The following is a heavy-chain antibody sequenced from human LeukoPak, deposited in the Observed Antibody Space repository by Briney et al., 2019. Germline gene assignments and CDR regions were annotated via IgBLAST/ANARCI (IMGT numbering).Heavy chain of an antibody. CDR3: ARDMVGATPFDY. J-gene: IGHJ4*02. Sequence: ASVKVSCKVSGYTLTELSMHWVRQAPGKGLEWMGGFDPEDGETIYAQKFQGRVTMTEDTSTDTAYMELSSLRSDDTAVYFCARDMVGATPFDYWGQGTLVTVSS. V-gene: IGHV1-24*01. CDR1: GYTLTELS. CDR2: FDPEDGET. D-gene: IGHD1-26*01.